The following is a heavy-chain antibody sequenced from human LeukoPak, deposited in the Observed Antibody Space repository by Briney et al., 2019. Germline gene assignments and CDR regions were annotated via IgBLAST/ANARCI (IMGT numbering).Heavy chain of an antibody. Sequence: ASVKVSCKASGYTFTGYYMHWVRQAPGQGLEWMGWINPNSGGTNYAQKFQGRVTMTRDTSISTAYMELSRLRSDDTAVYYCATTSHKLVLHAFDIWGQGTTVTVSS. CDR1: GYTFTGYY. J-gene: IGHJ3*02. D-gene: IGHD6-13*01. V-gene: IGHV1-2*02. CDR3: ATTSHKLVLHAFDI. CDR2: INPNSGGT.